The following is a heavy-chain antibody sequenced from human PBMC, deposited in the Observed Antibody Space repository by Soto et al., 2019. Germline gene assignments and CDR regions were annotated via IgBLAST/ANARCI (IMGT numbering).Heavy chain of an antibody. CDR3: VKDRTPNWNYPGMDV. Sequence: EVQLVESGGGLVQPGGSLTLSCAVSGFSFSTYAMHWVRRAPGRGLEFVSVIAYHGSSSFYADSLKGRFTVSRDNSRNTIYLHMNNLRPEDSATYYCVKDRTPNWNYPGMDVWGQGTTVTVSS. CDR1: GFSFSTYA. V-gene: IGHV3-64D*08. CDR2: IAYHGSSS. J-gene: IGHJ6*02. D-gene: IGHD2-15*01.